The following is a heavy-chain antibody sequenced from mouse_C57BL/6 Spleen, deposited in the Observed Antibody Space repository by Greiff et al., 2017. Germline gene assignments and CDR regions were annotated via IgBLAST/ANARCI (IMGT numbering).Heavy chain of an antibody. D-gene: IGHD1-1*01. Sequence: VHVKQSGPELVKPGASVKISCKASGYSFTDYNMNWVKQSNGKSLEWIGVINPNYGTTSYNQKFKGKATLTVDQSSSTAYMQLNSLTSEDSAVYYCARGTTVVATPDYWGQGTTLTVSS. CDR3: ARGTTVVATPDY. J-gene: IGHJ2*01. CDR1: GYSFTDYN. CDR2: INPNYGTT. V-gene: IGHV1-39*01.